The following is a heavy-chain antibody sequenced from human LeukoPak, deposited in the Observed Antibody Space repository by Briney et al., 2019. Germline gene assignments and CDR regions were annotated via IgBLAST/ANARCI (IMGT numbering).Heavy chain of an antibody. CDR1: GFTVSSTY. V-gene: IGHV3-66*01. D-gene: IGHD3-10*02. J-gene: IGHJ3*02. Sequence: PGGSLRLSCLASGFTVSSTYMSWVRQAPGKGLEWVSVTYSGGSTYYADSVKGRCTISRDNSKNTLYLQMNSLRAEDTAVYYCAKCFRAKAKGAFDIWGQGTMVTVSS. CDR3: AKCFRAKAKGAFDI. CDR2: TYSGGST.